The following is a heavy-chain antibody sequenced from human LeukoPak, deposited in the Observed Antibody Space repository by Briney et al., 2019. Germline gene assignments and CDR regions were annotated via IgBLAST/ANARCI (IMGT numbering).Heavy chain of an antibody. CDR3: ARRTNYYDSSGYYPYYFDY. J-gene: IGHJ4*02. Sequence: SETLSLTCTVSGGSISHYYWSWIRQPPGKGLEWIGYIYYNGNTYYNPSLRSRVTMSVDTSKNQFSLKLSSVTAADTAVYYCARRTNYYDSSGYYPYYFDYWGQGTLVTVSS. CDR1: GGSISHYY. V-gene: IGHV4-59*08. D-gene: IGHD3-22*01. CDR2: IYYNGNT.